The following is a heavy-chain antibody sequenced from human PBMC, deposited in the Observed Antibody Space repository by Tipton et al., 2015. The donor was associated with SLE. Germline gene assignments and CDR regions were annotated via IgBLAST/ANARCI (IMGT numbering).Heavy chain of an antibody. V-gene: IGHV4-34*01. CDR1: GGSFSGYY. J-gene: IGHJ4*02. Sequence: LRLSCAVYGGSFSGYYWSWIRQPPGKGLEWIGEVDHSGSTNYNPSLKSRVTISVDTSKKQFSLKLSSVTAADTAVYYCARTPGVILTLGIDYWGQGTLVTVSS. CDR3: ARTPGVILTLGIDY. CDR2: VDHSGST. D-gene: IGHD2-21*01.